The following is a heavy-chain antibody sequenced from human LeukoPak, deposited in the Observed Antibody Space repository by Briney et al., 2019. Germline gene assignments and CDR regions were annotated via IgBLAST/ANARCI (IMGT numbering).Heavy chain of an antibody. Sequence: GGSLRLSCAASGFPFNAYWMTWVRQAPGKGLAWVANIKQDGSEKYYVDSVKGRFTISRDNARNSLYLQMNSLRAEDTAIFYCARVNPLMAPGAFDIWGQGTMVAVSS. J-gene: IGHJ3*02. CDR3: ARVNPLMAPGAFDI. D-gene: IGHD2-8*01. CDR1: GFPFNAYW. V-gene: IGHV3-7*01. CDR2: IKQDGSEK.